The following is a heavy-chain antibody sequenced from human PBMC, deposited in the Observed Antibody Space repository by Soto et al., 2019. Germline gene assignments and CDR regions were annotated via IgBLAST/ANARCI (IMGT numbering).Heavy chain of an antibody. CDR2: ISSSGSTI. J-gene: IGHJ6*02. CDR1: GFTFSDYY. CDR3: ARDDYGGGDYYYYGMDV. V-gene: IGHV3-11*01. Sequence: GGSLRLSCAASGFTFSDYYMSWIRQAPGKGLEWVSYISSSGSTIYYADSVKGRFTISRDNAKNSLYLQMNSLRAEDTAVYYCARDDYGGGDYYYYGMDVRGPRTTVTLS. D-gene: IGHD4-17*01.